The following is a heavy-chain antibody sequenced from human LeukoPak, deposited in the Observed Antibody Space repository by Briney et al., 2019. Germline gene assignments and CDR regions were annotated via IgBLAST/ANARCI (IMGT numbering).Heavy chain of an antibody. J-gene: IGHJ4*02. CDR1: GATFSIYA. D-gene: IGHD3-22*01. Sequence: SVTVSFKASGATFSIYAISWVRQAPGQGLEWMGGIIPIFGTSDYAQKFQGRVTITTDESTSTAYMELSSLRSEDTAVHYCASRSLPDYYDSSGDYYFDYWVQGTLVTVS. CDR3: ASRSLPDYYDSSGDYYFDY. CDR2: IIPIFGTS. V-gene: IGHV1-69*05.